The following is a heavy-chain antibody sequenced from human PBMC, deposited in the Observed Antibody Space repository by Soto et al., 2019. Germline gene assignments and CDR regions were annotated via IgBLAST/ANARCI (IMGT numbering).Heavy chain of an antibody. CDR2: ISGSGGST. V-gene: IGHV3-23*01. CDR1: GFTFNIYG. Sequence: EVQLLESGGGLVQPGGSLRLSCAASGFTFNIYGMTWVRQDPGKGLQWVSRISGSGGSTHYADSVKGRFTISRDNSKSTLHLQMNRLRAEDTGVYYCAKDRPPHYSGSYWFFDRWGRGTLVTVSS. J-gene: IGHJ2*01. CDR3: AKDRPPHYSGSYWFFDR. D-gene: IGHD1-26*01.